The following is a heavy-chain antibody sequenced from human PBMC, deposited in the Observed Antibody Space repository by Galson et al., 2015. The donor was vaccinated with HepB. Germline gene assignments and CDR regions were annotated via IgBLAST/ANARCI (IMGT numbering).Heavy chain of an antibody. CDR2: ISSTGTTM. V-gene: IGHV3-48*02. D-gene: IGHD3-10*01. CDR3: ARVYFGSGSSSAYWYFDL. J-gene: IGHJ2*01. Sequence: SLRLSCAASGFTFSSYTMNWVRQAPGKGLESVSYISSTGTTMYYAASAKGRFTISRDNAQNSLYLQMNSLRDEDTAVYYCARVYFGSGSSSAYWYFDLWGRGALVTVSS. CDR1: GFTFSSYT.